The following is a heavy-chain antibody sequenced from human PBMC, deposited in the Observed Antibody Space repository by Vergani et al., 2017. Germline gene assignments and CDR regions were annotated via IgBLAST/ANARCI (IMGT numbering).Heavy chain of an antibody. V-gene: IGHV3-43*01. CDR3: ATSISGWPEYYYYYYGMDV. J-gene: IGHJ6*02. CDR1: GFTFDDYT. D-gene: IGHD6-19*01. CDR2: VSWDGGST. Sequence: EVQLVESGGVVVQLGGSFRSSCVAPGFTFDDYTMHGVRAAPGKGLELVSLVSWDGGSTYNADSVKGRFTISRDNSKNSLYLQMNSLRTEDTALYYCATSISGWPEYYYYYYGMDVWGQGTTVTVSS.